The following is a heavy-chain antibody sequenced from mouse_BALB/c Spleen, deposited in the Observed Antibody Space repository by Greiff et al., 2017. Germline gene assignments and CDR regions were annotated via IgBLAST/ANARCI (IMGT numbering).Heavy chain of an antibody. CDR2: IDPANGNT. CDR1: GFNIKDTY. CDR3: ARWLPFAY. D-gene: IGHD2-2*01. J-gene: IGHJ3*01. V-gene: IGHV14-3*02. Sequence: EVHLVESGAELVKPGASVKLSCTASGFNIKDTYMHWVKQRPEQGLEWIGRIDPANGNTKYDPKFQGKATITADTSSNTAYLQLSSLTSEDTAVYYCARWLPFAYWGQGTLVTVSA.